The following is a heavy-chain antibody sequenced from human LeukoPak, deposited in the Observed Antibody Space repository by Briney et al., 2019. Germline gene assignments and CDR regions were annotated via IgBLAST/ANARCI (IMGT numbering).Heavy chain of an antibody. CDR2: INHSGST. J-gene: IGHJ4*02. Sequence: SETLSLTCAVYGGSFSGYYWSWIRQPPGKGLEWIGEINHSGSTKYNPSLKSRVTISVDTSKSQFSLKLNSVTAADTAVYYCASGGRYFDWLLFSYWGQGTLVTVSS. CDR3: ASGGRYFDWLLFSY. V-gene: IGHV4-34*01. CDR1: GGSFSGYY. D-gene: IGHD3-9*01.